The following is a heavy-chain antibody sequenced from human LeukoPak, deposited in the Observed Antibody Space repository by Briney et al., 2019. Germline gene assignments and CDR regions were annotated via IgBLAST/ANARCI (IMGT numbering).Heavy chain of an antibody. CDR1: GFTFSSNW. D-gene: IGHD2-2*01. CDR3: ATGRSCTTCYLPDY. CDR2: INQDGGEK. V-gene: IGHV3-7*01. Sequence: GGSLRLSCAASGFTFSSNWMSWVRQAPWKGVEWVANINQDGGEKYYVDSVKGRFTISRDNAKNSLYLQMNSLRAEDTAEYHCATGRSCTTCYLPDYWGQGTLVTVSS. J-gene: IGHJ4*02.